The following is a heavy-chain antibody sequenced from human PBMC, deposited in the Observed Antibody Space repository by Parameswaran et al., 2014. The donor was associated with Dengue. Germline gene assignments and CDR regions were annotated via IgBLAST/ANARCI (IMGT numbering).Heavy chain of an antibody. CDR3: ARIRSGYSSGWHPGQFDY. CDR2: IFSNDEE. V-gene: IGHV2-26*01. Sequence: WIRQPPGKALEWLAHIFSNDEESYSTSLKSRLTISKDTSKSQVVLTMTNMDPVDTATYYCARIRSGYSSGWHPGQFDYWGQGTLVTVLL. J-gene: IGHJ4*02. D-gene: IGHD6-19*01.